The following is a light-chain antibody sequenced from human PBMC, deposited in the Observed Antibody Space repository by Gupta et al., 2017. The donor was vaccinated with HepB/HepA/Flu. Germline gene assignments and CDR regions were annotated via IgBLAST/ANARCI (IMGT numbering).Light chain of an antibody. CDR2: AAS. J-gene: IGKJ4*01. Sequence: DIQMTQSPSSLSASVGDRVTITCRASQNINSYLNWYQQKSGEAPKVLIYAASNLPSGVSSRFSGSGAGTDFTLTISNLQPEDFATYYCQQSYSIPLTFGGGTKVDIK. V-gene: IGKV1-39*01. CDR3: QQSYSIPLT. CDR1: QNINSY.